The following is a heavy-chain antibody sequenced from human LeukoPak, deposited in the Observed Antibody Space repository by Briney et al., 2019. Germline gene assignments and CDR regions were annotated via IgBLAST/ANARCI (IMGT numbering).Heavy chain of an antibody. V-gene: IGHV3-30-3*01. CDR2: ISYDGSNK. CDR1: GFTFSSYA. CDR3: ARRSWDY. J-gene: IGHJ4*02. Sequence: GGSLRLSCAASGFTFSSYAMHWVRQAPGKGLEWMAVISYDGSNKYYADSVKGRFTTSRDNAKNSLYLQMNSLRDEDTAVYYCARRSWDYWGQGTLVTVSS.